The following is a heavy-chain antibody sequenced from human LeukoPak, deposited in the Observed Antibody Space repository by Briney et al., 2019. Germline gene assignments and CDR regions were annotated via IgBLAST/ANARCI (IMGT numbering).Heavy chain of an antibody. V-gene: IGHV4-61*02. Sequence: SETLSLTCTVSGYSISSGYYWSWIRQPAGKGLEWIGRIYTSGSTNYNPSLKSRVTISVDTSKNQFSLKLSSVTAADTAVYYCARDTQYSSSWYEVYAFDIWGQGTMVTVSS. CDR1: GYSISSGYY. D-gene: IGHD6-13*01. CDR2: IYTSGST. J-gene: IGHJ3*02. CDR3: ARDTQYSSSWYEVYAFDI.